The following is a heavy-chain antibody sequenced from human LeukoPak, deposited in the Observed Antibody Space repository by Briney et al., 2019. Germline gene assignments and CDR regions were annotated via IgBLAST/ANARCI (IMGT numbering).Heavy chain of an antibody. CDR2: IHYTGST. J-gene: IGHJ5*02. Sequence: SETLSLTCTVSGGSINSYYWSWLRQPPGKGLECIGYIHYTGSTNYNPSLKSRVTISVDTSKSQFSLKLSSVTAADTAIYYCARGGYNGSGNDFRFDPWGQGTLVTVSS. CDR1: GGSINSYY. CDR3: ARGGYNGSGNDFRFDP. V-gene: IGHV4-59*01. D-gene: IGHD3-10*01.